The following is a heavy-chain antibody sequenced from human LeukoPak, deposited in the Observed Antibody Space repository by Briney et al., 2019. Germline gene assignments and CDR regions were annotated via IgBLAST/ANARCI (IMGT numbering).Heavy chain of an antibody. CDR1: GFTFSSYW. D-gene: IGHD2-15*01. CDR2: INTDGSST. CDR3: AKDMGSASTGGFDP. Sequence: GGSLRLSCAASGFTFSSYWMHWVRQAPGKGLVWVSRINTDGSSTSYADSVKGRFTISRDNTKNTLYLQMNSLRAEDTAVYYCAKDMGSASTGGFDPWGQGTLVTVSS. J-gene: IGHJ5*02. V-gene: IGHV3-74*01.